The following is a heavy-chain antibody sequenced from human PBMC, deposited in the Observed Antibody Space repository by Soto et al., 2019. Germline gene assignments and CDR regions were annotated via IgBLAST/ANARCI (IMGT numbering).Heavy chain of an antibody. CDR2: ISWNSGSI. Sequence: EVQLVESGGGLVQPGRSLRLSCAASGFTFDDYAMHWVRQAPGKGLEWVSGISWNSGSIGYADSVKGRFTISRDNAKNSLYLQMNSLRAEDTALYYGAKDLGGGNYPYYYYGMDVWGQGTTVTVSS. CDR3: AKDLGGGNYPYYYYGMDV. D-gene: IGHD1-7*01. CDR1: GFTFDDYA. V-gene: IGHV3-9*01. J-gene: IGHJ6*02.